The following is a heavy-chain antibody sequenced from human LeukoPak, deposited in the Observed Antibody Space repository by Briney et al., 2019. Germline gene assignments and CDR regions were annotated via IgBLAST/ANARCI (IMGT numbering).Heavy chain of an antibody. V-gene: IGHV1-18*01. D-gene: IGHD6-13*01. Sequence: GASVKVSCKASGYTFTSYGISWVRQAPGQGLEWMGWISAYNGNTNYAQKLEGRVTMTTDTSTSTAYMELRSLRSDDTAVYYCARESGSWYGVYYYYYGMDVWGQGTTVTVSS. J-gene: IGHJ6*02. CDR2: ISAYNGNT. CDR3: ARESGSWYGVYYYYYGMDV. CDR1: GYTFTSYG.